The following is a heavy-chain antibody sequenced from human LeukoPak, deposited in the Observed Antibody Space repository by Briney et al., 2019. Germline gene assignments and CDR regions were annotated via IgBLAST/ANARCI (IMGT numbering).Heavy chain of an antibody. J-gene: IGHJ6*03. D-gene: IGHD2-15*01. V-gene: IGHV4-61*01. CDR2: IYYSGST. CDR3: ASGGNYYYYYMDV. Sequence: SETLSLTCTVSGGSISSGSYYWSWIRQPPGKGLEWIGYIYYSGSTNYNPSLKSRVTISVDTSKNQFSLKLSSVTAADTAVYYCASGGNYYYYYMDVWGKGATVTISS. CDR1: GGSISSGSYY.